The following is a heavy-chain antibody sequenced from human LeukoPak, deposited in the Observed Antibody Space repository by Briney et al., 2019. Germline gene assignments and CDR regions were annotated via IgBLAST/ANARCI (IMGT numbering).Heavy chain of an antibody. J-gene: IGHJ4*02. V-gene: IGHV4-34*01. CDR3: ARPHRPPEEDIVVVPAANGEGYYFDY. D-gene: IGHD2-2*01. Sequence: PSETLSLTCAVYGGSFSGYYWSWIRQPPGKGLEWIGEINHSGSTNYNPSLKSRGTISVDTSKNQFSLKLSSVTAADTAVYYSARPHRPPEEDIVVVPAANGEGYYFDYWGQGTLVTVSS. CDR1: GGSFSGYY. CDR2: INHSGST.